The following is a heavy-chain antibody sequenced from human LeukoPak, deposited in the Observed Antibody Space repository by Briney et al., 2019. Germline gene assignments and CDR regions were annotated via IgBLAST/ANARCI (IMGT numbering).Heavy chain of an antibody. J-gene: IGHJ4*02. CDR1: GGSLSGYY. CDR2: INHSGST. D-gene: IGHD4-23*01. CDR3: ARARRVVSLYYFDY. Sequence: SETLSLTCAVYGGSLSGYYWSWIRQPPGKGLEWIGEINHSGSTNYNPSLKSRVTISVDTSKNQFSLKLSSVTAADTAVYYCARARRVVSLYYFDYWGQGTLVTVSS. V-gene: IGHV4-34*01.